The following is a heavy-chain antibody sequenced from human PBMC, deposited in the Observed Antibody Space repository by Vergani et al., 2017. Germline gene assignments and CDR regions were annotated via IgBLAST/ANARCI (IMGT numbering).Heavy chain of an antibody. CDR2: ISGSGSTT. D-gene: IGHD2-2*01. CDR1: GFSFSDYA. V-gene: IGHV3-23*01. J-gene: IGHJ5*02. CDR3: AKGGSGVVPAAIGRFDP. Sequence: EVQLLESGGGLVQPGGSLRLSCAASGFSFSDYAMSWVRQAPGKGLEWVAAISGSGSTTYYADSVKGRFTVSRDNSKNTLFLQMTSLRAEDTAVYYCAKGGSGVVPAAIGRFDPWGQGTLVTVSS.